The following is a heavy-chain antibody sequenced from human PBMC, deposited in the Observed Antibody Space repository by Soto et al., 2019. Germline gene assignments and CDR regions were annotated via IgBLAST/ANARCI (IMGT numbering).Heavy chain of an antibody. V-gene: IGHV3-64*01. Sequence: GGSLRLSCAASGFTFSSYAMHWVRQAPGKGLEYVSDITSNGGNTDYASSVKGRFTISRDNSKNTLYLQMGSLRAEDMAVYYCARRIPFGYGMDVWGQGTTVTVS. CDR2: ITSNGGNT. J-gene: IGHJ6*02. CDR1: GFTFSSYA. D-gene: IGHD2-21*01. CDR3: ARRIPFGYGMDV.